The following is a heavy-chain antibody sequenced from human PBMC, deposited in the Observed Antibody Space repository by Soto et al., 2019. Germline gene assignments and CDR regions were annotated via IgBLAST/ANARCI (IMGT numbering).Heavy chain of an antibody. CDR2: IIPIFGTA. CDR1: GGTLSSYA. Sequence: QVQLVQSGAEVKKPGSSVKVSCKASGGTLSSYAISWVRQAPGQGLEWMGGIIPIFGTANYAQKFQGRVTITADKSTSTAYMELSSLRSEDTAVYYSARPTTVRGSLWFDPWGQGTLVTVSS. J-gene: IGHJ5*02. V-gene: IGHV1-69*06. CDR3: ARPTTVRGSLWFDP. D-gene: IGHD4-4*01.